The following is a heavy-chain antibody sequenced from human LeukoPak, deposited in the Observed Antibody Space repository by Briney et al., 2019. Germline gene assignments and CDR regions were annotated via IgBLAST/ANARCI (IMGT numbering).Heavy chain of an antibody. V-gene: IGHV1-8*01. CDR1: GYTFTSYD. Sequence: ASVKVSCKASGYTFTSYDINWVRQATGQGLEWMGWMNPNSGNTGYAQKFQGRVTMTRNTSISTAYMELSSLRSEDTAVYYCARDPLRFLEWSGTPKWQEPYYYYGMDVWGQGTTVTVSS. D-gene: IGHD3-3*01. CDR3: ARDPLRFLEWSGTPKWQEPYYYYGMDV. CDR2: MNPNSGNT. J-gene: IGHJ6*02.